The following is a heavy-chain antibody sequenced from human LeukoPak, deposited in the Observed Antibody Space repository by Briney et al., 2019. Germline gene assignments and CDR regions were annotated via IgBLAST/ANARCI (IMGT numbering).Heavy chain of an antibody. CDR3: AKVLVLVSANRYYFDY. CDR2: ISGSGNST. CDR1: GLTFSGSA. J-gene: IGHJ4*02. Sequence: GGSLTLSCAASGLTFSGSAMSWVRQAPGKGLEWVSLISGSGNSTYYADSVKGRFTISRDNSKNTLYLQMNSLRAEDTAVYYCAKVLVLVSANRYYFDYWGQGTLVTVSS. D-gene: IGHD2-15*01. V-gene: IGHV3-23*01.